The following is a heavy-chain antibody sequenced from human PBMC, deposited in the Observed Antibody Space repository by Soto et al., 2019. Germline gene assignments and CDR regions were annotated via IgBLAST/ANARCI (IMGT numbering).Heavy chain of an antibody. CDR3: AHIPKYYQYDWFDP. CDR2: IYWDDDK. V-gene: IGHV2-5*02. Sequence: QITLKESGPTLVKPTQTLTLTCTFSGFSLTTRGVGVGWIRQPPGKALECLALIYWDDDKRYRPSLQSRLSITKATSKNQVVLTMTNVDPVDTATYYCAHIPKYYQYDWFDPWGQGTLVSVSS. CDR1: GFSLTTRGVG. D-gene: IGHD3-16*01. J-gene: IGHJ5*02.